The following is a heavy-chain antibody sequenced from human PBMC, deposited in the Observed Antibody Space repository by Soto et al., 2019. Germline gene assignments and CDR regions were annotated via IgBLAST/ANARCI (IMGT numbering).Heavy chain of an antibody. CDR1: GYTFTSYD. J-gene: IGHJ4*02. V-gene: IGHV1-8*01. D-gene: IGHD3-3*01. CDR3: ARGQIAGFLEWLEE. CDR2: MNPNSGNT. Sequence: QVQLVQSGAEVKKPGASVKVSCKASGYTFTSYDINWVRQATGQGLEWMGWMNPNSGNTGYAQKFQRRVNMTKNTSISTDYMELNSLRYEDTAVYYCARGQIAGFLEWLEEWGQGTLVTVSS.